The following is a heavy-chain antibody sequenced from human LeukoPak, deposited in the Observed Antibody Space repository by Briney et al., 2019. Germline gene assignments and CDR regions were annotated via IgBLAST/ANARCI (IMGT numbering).Heavy chain of an antibody. Sequence: ASVKVSCKASGYTFTGYYMHWVRQAPGQGLEWMGWINPNSGGTNHAQKFQGRVTMTRDTSISTAYMELSRLRSDDTAVYYCARKYHYDSSGYYWAFGYWGQGTLVTVSS. CDR1: GYTFTGYY. CDR2: INPNSGGT. J-gene: IGHJ4*02. V-gene: IGHV1-2*02. CDR3: ARKYHYDSSGYYWAFGY. D-gene: IGHD3-22*01.